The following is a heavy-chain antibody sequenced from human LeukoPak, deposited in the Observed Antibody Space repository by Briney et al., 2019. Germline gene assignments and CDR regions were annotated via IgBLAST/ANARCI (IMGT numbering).Heavy chain of an antibody. V-gene: IGHV4-4*02. CDR2: IYHSGGT. D-gene: IGHD2-15*01. CDR1: GGSISSSNW. J-gene: IGHJ4*02. Sequence: SETLSLTCAVSGGSISSSNWWSWVRQPPGKGLEWIGEIYHSGGTNYNPSLKSRVTISVDKSKNQFSLKLSSVTAADTAVYYCARALSSETPFDYWGQGTLVTVSS. CDR3: ARALSSETPFDY.